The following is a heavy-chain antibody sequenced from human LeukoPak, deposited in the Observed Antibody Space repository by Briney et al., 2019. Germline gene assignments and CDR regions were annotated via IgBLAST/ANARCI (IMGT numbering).Heavy chain of an antibody. Sequence: GASVKVSCKASGYTFTGYYMHWVRQAPGQGLEWMGWINPNRGGTNYAQKFQGRVTMTRDTSISTAYMELSRLRSDDTAVYYCARVPIAAAGTLFDYWGQGTLVTVSS. J-gene: IGHJ4*02. CDR3: ARVPIAAAGTLFDY. CDR2: INPNRGGT. CDR1: GYTFTGYY. D-gene: IGHD6-13*01. V-gene: IGHV1-2*02.